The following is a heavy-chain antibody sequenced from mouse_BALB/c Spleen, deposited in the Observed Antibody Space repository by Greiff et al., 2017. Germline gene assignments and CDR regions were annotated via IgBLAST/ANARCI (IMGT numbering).Heavy chain of an antibody. CDR3: ARNTGGLPYAMDY. D-gene: IGHD3-3*01. Sequence: VKLMESGPGLVQPSQSLSITCTVSGFSLTSYGVHWVRQSPGKGLEWLGVIWSGGSTDYNAAFISRLSISKDNSKSQVFFKMNSLQANDTAIYYCARNTGGLPYAMDYWGQGTSVTVSS. V-gene: IGHV2-2*02. J-gene: IGHJ4*01. CDR1: GFSLTSYG. CDR2: IWSGGST.